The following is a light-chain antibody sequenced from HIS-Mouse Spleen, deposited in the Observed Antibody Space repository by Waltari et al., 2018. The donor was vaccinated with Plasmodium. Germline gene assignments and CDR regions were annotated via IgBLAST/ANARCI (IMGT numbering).Light chain of an antibody. CDR1: ALPKKY. CDR2: EAS. Sequence: SSELTQPPSVSVSPGQTARITCSGDALPKKYAYWYQQKSGQAPVLVIYEASKRTSGIPERFTGSSSGTMATLTISGAQVEDEADYYCYSTDSSGNHRVFGGGTKLTVL. CDR3: YSTDSSGNHRV. V-gene: IGLV3-10*01. J-gene: IGLJ3*02.